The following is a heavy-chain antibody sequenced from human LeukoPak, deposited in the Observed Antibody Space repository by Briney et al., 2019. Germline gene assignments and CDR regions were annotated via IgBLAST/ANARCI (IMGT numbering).Heavy chain of an antibody. Sequence: ASVKVSCKASGYTFTSYAMNWVRQAPGQGLEWMGWISAYNGNTNYAQKLQGRVTMTTDTSTSTAYMELRSLRSDDTAVYYCARFQRGWQQLVDYWGQGTLVTVSS. V-gene: IGHV1-18*01. CDR1: GYTFTSYA. D-gene: IGHD6-13*01. CDR3: ARFQRGWQQLVDY. J-gene: IGHJ4*02. CDR2: ISAYNGNT.